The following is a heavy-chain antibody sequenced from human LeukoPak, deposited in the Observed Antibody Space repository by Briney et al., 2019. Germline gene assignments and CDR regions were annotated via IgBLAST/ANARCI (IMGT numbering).Heavy chain of an antibody. D-gene: IGHD6-19*01. CDR1: GGSISSYY. J-gene: IGHJ6*03. CDR2: IYTSGST. Sequence: PSETLSLTCTVSGGSISSYYRSWIRQPAGKGLEWIGRIYTSGSTNYNPSLKSRVTMSVDTSKNQFSLKLSSVTAADTAVYYCARDRMGVGSGWYQDYYYYMDVWGKGTTVTVSS. V-gene: IGHV4-4*07. CDR3: ARDRMGVGSGWYQDYYYYMDV.